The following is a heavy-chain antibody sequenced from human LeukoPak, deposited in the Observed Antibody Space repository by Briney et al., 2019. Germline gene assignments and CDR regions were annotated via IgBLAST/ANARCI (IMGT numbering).Heavy chain of an antibody. CDR1: GFTFDDYA. Sequence: PGGSLRLSCAASGFTFDDYAMHWVRQAPGKGLGWVSGISWNSGSIGYADSVKGRFTISRDNAKNSLYLQMNSLRAEDMALYYCAKGIAAAGTGPFDYWGQGTLVTVSS. J-gene: IGHJ4*02. CDR3: AKGIAAAGTGPFDY. V-gene: IGHV3-9*03. CDR2: ISWNSGSI. D-gene: IGHD6-13*01.